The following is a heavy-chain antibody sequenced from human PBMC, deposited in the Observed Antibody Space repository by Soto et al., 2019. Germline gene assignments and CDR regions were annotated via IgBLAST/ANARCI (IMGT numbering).Heavy chain of an antibody. CDR3: ARGRNGMDV. Sequence: QLQLVQSGAEVKKPEASVKVSCKASGDPFSNYDIKWVRQATGQGLEWMGWMNPNSGNTGSARKFQGRVTMTRNTSISTAYMERSSLRSEDTAVYYCARGRNGMDVWGQGTTVTVSS. CDR1: GDPFSNYD. V-gene: IGHV1-8*01. CDR2: MNPNSGNT. J-gene: IGHJ6*02.